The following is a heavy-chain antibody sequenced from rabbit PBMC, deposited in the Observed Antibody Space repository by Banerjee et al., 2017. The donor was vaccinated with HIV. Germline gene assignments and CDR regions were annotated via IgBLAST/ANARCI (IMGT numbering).Heavy chain of an antibody. V-gene: IGHV1S45*01. CDR1: GIDFSAYY. D-gene: IGHD8-1*01. CDR2: IYAGSSGST. J-gene: IGHJ4*01. Sequence: QEQLVESGGGLVKPEVSLTLTCTASGIDFSAYYMGWVRQAPGKGLEWIACIYAGSSGSTYDGSWAKGRFTISKTSSTTVTMQMTSLTAADTAAYFCARAAYAGGGFAWYFNLWGPGTLVTVS. CDR3: ARAAYAGGGFAWYFNL.